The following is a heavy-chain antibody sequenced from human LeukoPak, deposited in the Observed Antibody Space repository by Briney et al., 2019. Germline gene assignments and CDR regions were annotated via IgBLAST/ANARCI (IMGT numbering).Heavy chain of an antibody. J-gene: IGHJ4*02. Sequence: ASVKVSCKASGYTFTSYGISWVRQAPGQGLEWMGWISAYNGNTNYAQKLQGRVTMTTDTSTSTAYMELRSLRSDDTAVYYCARAPTGTLLRFLEWLPCFDYWGQGTLVTVSS. CDR1: GYTFTSYG. D-gene: IGHD3-3*01. CDR2: ISAYNGNT. CDR3: ARAPTGTLLRFLEWLPCFDY. V-gene: IGHV1-18*01.